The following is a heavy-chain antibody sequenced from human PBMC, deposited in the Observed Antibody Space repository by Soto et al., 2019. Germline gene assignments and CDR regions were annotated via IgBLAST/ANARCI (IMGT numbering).Heavy chain of an antibody. J-gene: IGHJ5*02. CDR1: GGSISSYY. CDR2: IYTSGST. CDR3: ARGGIAAAYYWFDP. Sequence: QVQLQESGPGLVKPSETLSLTCTVSGGSISSYYWSWIRQPAGKGLEWIGRIYTSGSTNYNPSLKSRVTMSVDTSKNQFSLKLSSVTAADTAVYYCARGGIAAAYYWFDPWGQGTLVTVSS. V-gene: IGHV4-4*07. D-gene: IGHD6-13*01.